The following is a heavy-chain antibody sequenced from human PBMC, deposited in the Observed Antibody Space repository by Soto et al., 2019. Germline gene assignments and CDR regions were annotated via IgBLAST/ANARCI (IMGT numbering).Heavy chain of an antibody. CDR2: FDPEDGET. V-gene: IGHV1-24*01. CDR1: GYTRTEFS. CDR3: ATRLWEAAAMVFY. D-gene: IGHD5-18*01. J-gene: IGHJ4*02. Sequence: ASVNVSCKVSGYTRTEFSMHWVRQAPGKGLEWMGGFDPEDGETIYAQKFQGRVTMTEDTSTDTAYMELSSLRSEDTAVYYCATRLWEAAAMVFYWGQGTLVTVSS.